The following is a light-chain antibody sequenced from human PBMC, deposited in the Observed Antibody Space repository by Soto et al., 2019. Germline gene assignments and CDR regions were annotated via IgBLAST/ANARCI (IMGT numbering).Light chain of an antibody. V-gene: IGKV1-5*03. J-gene: IGKJ1*01. CDR2: KAS. Sequence: DIEMTQSPSTLSASVGDRVTITCRASQSNSSWLAWYQQKPGKAPKLLIYKASSLESGVPSRFSGSGSGTEFTLTISSLQPDDFATYYCQQYNSYGTFGQGTKVE. CDR3: QQYNSYGT. CDR1: QSNSSW.